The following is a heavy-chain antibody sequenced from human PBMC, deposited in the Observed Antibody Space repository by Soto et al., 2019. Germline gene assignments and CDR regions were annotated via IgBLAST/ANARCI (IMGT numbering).Heavy chain of an antibody. Sequence: SETLSLTCTVSCGSVSSGSFYWSWIRQPPGKGLEWIGYFYYTGSTNYNPSLRSRVTISSDTSKNQFSVKINSVTAADTAVYFCARAGAVVGDYFDSWGQGALVTVSS. V-gene: IGHV4-61*01. CDR1: CGSVSSGSFY. D-gene: IGHD1-26*01. CDR2: FYYTGST. CDR3: ARAGAVVGDYFDS. J-gene: IGHJ4*02.